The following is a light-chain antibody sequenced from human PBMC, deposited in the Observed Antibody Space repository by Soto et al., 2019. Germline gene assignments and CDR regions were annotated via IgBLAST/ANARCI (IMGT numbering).Light chain of an antibody. J-gene: IGKJ1*01. CDR3: QQCYGSPRT. V-gene: IGKV1-39*01. CDR2: AAS. CDR1: QSISTY. Sequence: DIQMTQSPSTLSASVGDRVTITCRASQSISTYLNWYQQKLGKAPTLLIYAASSLQSGVPSRFRGGGSGTDFTLTIINLQPEDFATYFCQQCYGSPRTFGQGTKVDIK.